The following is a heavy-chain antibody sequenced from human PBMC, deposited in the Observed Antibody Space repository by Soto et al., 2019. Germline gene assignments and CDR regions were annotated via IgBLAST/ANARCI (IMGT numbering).Heavy chain of an antibody. CDR1: GYTFASYY. J-gene: IGHJ4*02. CDR2: INPSGGST. D-gene: IGHD3-22*01. V-gene: IGHV1-46*01. Sequence: ASVKVSCKASGYTFASYYMHWVRQAPGQGLEWMGIINPSGGSTSYAQKFQGRVTVTRDTSTSTVYMELSSLRSEDTAVYYCARSPYDSSGYYSVWGQGTLVTVS. CDR3: ARSPYDSSGYYSV.